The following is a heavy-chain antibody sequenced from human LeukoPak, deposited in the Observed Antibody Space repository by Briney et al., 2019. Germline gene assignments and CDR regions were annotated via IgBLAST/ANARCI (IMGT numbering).Heavy chain of an antibody. D-gene: IGHD3-22*01. CDR1: GDSISTYY. V-gene: IGHV4-59*01. CDR2: IHYSGST. CDR3: AGDTYYYDSGGYEGP. Sequence: PSETLSLTCTVSGDSISTYYWSWIRQPPGKGLEWIGYIHYSGSTNYNPSLKSRVTISVDTSKNQFSVKLSSVTAADTAVYYCAGDTYYYDSGGYEGPWGQGTLVTVSS. J-gene: IGHJ5*02.